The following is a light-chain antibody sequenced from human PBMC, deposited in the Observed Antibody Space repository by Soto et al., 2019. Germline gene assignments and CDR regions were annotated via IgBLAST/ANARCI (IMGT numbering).Light chain of an antibody. CDR3: CSYADGSTYF. Sequence: QPALTQPASVSRSPGQSSTIPCTGTSRDVGAYDYVSWYLQYPDKAPQLLIYYVDHRPSGVSSRFSGSKSGNTASLTISGLQAGDEGDSYGCSYADGSTYFFGSATQVTVL. CDR2: YVD. CDR1: SRDVGAYDY. J-gene: IGLJ1*01. V-gene: IGLV2-14*03.